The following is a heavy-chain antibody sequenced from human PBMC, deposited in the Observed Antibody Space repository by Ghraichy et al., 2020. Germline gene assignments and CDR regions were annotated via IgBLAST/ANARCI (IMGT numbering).Heavy chain of an antibody. Sequence: GESLRLSCAASGFTFSSYAMHWVRQAPGKGLEWVAVDGNNKYYADSVKGRFTVSRDNSKNTLYLQMNSLRAEDTAVYYCARECREATIMLGDYWGRGTLVTVSS. CDR2: DGNNK. J-gene: IGHJ4*02. D-gene: IGHD1-26*01. V-gene: IGHV3-30-3*01. CDR1: GFTFSSYA. CDR3: ARECREATIMLGDY.